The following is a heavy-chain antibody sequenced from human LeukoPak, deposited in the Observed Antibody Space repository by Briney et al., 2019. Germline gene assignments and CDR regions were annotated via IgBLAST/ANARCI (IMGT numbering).Heavy chain of an antibody. CDR3: AMKPRELDY. CDR1: GFTFSSYA. V-gene: IGHV3-30*04. CDR2: ISYDGSNK. Sequence: GGSLRLSCAASGFTFSSYAMHWVRQAPGKGLEWVAVISYDGSNKYYADSVKGRFTISRDNSKNSLSLQMNSLRVEDTAVYYCAMKPRELDYWGQGTLVTVSS. J-gene: IGHJ4*02.